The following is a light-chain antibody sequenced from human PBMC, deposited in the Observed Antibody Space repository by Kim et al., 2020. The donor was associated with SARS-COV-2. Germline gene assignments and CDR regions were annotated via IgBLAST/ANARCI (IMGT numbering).Light chain of an antibody. V-gene: IGLV6-57*04. CDR3: QSYNRDNVI. Sequence: NSMLTQPHSVSESPGKTVTISCTRSSGSIDDNYVQWYQQRPGGVPTTVIYEDDQRPAGVSDRFSGSIDTSSNSASLTIAGLRTEDEADYYCQSYNRDNVIFGGGTQLTVL. J-gene: IGLJ2*01. CDR2: EDD. CDR1: SGSIDDNY.